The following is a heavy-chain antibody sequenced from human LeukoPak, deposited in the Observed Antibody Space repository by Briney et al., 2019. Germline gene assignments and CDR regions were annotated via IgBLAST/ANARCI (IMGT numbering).Heavy chain of an antibody. V-gene: IGHV4-30-4*08. CDR3: ASGSDYYYFDY. CDR2: IYYSGST. Sequence: SQTLSLTCTVSGGSISSGDYYWSWIRQPPGKGLEWIGYIYYSGSTYYNPSLKSRVTTSVDTSKNQFSPKLSSVTAADTAVYYCASGSDYYYFDYWGQGTLVTVSS. CDR1: GGSISSGDYY. J-gene: IGHJ4*02. D-gene: IGHD1-26*01.